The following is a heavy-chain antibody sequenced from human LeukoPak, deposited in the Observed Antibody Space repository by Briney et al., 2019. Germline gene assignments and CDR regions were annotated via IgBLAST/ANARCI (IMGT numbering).Heavy chain of an antibody. CDR3: AKTSVGEGRIIGSGYFDN. J-gene: IGHJ4*02. D-gene: IGHD2-15*01. V-gene: IGHV3-23*01. Sequence: PGGSLSLSCAASGFTFSNHAMNWVRQAPGKGLEWVSIISGSGTVTCYADSVKGRFTISRDNSRNTLYLQMNSLRAEDTALYYCAKTSVGEGRIIGSGYFDNWGQGTLVTVSS. CDR2: ISGSGTVT. CDR1: GFTFSNHA.